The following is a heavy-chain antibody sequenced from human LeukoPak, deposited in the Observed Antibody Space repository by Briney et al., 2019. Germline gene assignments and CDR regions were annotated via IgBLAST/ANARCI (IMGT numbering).Heavy chain of an antibody. Sequence: GGSLRLSCAASGFTVSSYSMNWVRQAPGKGLEWVSSISSSSSYIYYADSVKGRFTISRDNAKNSLYLQMNSLRAEDTAVYYCARMSVDIVVVPAARGYYYMDVWGKGTTVTVSS. V-gene: IGHV3-21*01. CDR3: ARMSVDIVVVPAARGYYYMDV. D-gene: IGHD2-2*01. CDR2: ISSSSSYI. J-gene: IGHJ6*03. CDR1: GFTVSSYS.